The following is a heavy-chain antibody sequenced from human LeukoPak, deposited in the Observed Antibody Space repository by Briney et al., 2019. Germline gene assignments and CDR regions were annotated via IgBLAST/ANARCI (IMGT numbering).Heavy chain of an antibody. V-gene: IGHV4-4*07. Sequence: SETLSLTCTVSGGSISSYYWSWIRQPAGKGLEWIGRIYTSGSTNYNPSLKSRVTMSVDTSKNQFSLKLSSVTAADTAVYHCARDGQQLVRGDWFDTWGQGTLVTVSS. CDR3: ARDGQQLVRGDWFDT. D-gene: IGHD6-13*01. CDR1: GGSISSYY. J-gene: IGHJ5*02. CDR2: IYTSGST.